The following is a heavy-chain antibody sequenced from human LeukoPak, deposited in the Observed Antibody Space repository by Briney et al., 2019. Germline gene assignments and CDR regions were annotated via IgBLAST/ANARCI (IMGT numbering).Heavy chain of an antibody. J-gene: IGHJ6*03. V-gene: IGHV4-38-2*02. CDR1: GYSISSGYY. CDR3: AREGPEVGGFDMDA. CDR2: IYHSGST. Sequence: SETLSLTCTVSGYSISSGYYWGWIRQPPGKGLEWIGSIYHSGSTYYNPSLKSRVTISVDTSKNQFSLKLSSVTAADTAVYYCAREGPEVGGFDMDAWGKGTTVTVSS. D-gene: IGHD3-10*01.